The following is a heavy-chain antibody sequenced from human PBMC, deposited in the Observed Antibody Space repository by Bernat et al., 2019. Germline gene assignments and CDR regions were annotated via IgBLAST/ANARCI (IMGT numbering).Heavy chain of an antibody. J-gene: IGHJ4*02. V-gene: IGHV3-15*07. CDR2: IKSKTDGGTT. CDR1: GFTFSNAW. D-gene: IGHD3-10*01. CDR3: TTVTTYYYGSGSYYRVDY. Sequence: EVQLVESGGGLVKPGGSLRLSCAASGFTFSNAWMNWVRQAPGKGLEWVGRIKSKTDGGTTDYAAPVKGRFTISRDDSKNTLYLQMNSLKTEDTAVYYGTTVTTYYYGSGSYYRVDYWGQGTLVTVSS.